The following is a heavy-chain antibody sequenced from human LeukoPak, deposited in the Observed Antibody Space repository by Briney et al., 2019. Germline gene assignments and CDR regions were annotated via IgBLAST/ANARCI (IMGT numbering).Heavy chain of an antibody. CDR2: INPNSGGT. CDR1: GYTFTGYY. Sequence: ASVKVSCKASGYTFTGYYMHWVRQPPGQGLEWMGLINPNSGGTNYAQKFQGRVTMTRDTSISTAYMELSRLRSDDTAVYYCARDHCTSAGCYEYYYYGMDVWGHGTTVTVSS. V-gene: IGHV1-2*02. J-gene: IGHJ6*02. D-gene: IGHD2-2*01. CDR3: ARDHCTSAGCYEYYYYGMDV.